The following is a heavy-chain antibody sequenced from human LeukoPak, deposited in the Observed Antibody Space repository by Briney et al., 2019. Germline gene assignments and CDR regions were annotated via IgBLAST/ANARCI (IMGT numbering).Heavy chain of an antibody. Sequence: GASVKVSCKASGYTFTSYVISWVRQAPGQGLEWMGWISAYNGNTNYAQKLQGRVTMTTDTSTSTAYMELRSLRSDDTAVYYCASISRESSGWYYYYYMDVWGKGTTVTVSS. J-gene: IGHJ6*03. CDR3: ASISRESSGWYYYYYMDV. CDR2: ISAYNGNT. CDR1: GYTFTSYV. D-gene: IGHD6-19*01. V-gene: IGHV1-18*01.